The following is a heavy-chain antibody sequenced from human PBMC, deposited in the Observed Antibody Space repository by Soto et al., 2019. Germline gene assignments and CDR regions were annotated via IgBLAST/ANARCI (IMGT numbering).Heavy chain of an antibody. J-gene: IGHJ4*02. CDR2: IKGDGSRT. CDR1: GFSFSNWW. Sequence: TGGSLRLSCAASGFSFSNWWMHWVRQAPGKGLVWVSRIKGDGSRTNYADSVKGRFTVSRDNAKNTVYLQVNSLRVEDTAVYYCDKDLHDEAADYWGQGTLVTVSS. V-gene: IGHV3-74*01. D-gene: IGHD3-16*01. CDR3: DKDLHDEAADY.